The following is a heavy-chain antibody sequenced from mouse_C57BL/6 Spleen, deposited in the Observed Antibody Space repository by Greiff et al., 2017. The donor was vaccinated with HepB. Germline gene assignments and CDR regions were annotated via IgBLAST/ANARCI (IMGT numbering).Heavy chain of an antibody. CDR1: GFTFSSYA. V-gene: IGHV5-4*01. CDR2: ISDGGSYT. CDR3: ARGYEGDYYAMDY. Sequence: EVQGVESGGGLVKPGGSLKLSCAASGFTFSSYAMSWVRQTPEKRLEWVATISDGGSYTYYPDNVKGRFTISRDNAKNNLYLQMSHLKSEDTAMYYCARGYEGDYYAMDYWGQGTSVTVSS. D-gene: IGHD2-3*01. J-gene: IGHJ4*01.